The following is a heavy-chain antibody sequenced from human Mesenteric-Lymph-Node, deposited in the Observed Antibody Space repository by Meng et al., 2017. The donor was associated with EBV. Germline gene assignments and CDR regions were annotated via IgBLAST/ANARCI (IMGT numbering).Heavy chain of an antibody. J-gene: IGHJ5*02. CDR2: VNHAGTT. D-gene: IGHD3-16*01. CDR1: GVSFSDYY. Sequence: QVALQQWGSGLLKPSGTLSLPCRVYGVSFSDYYWTWIRPPLGKGLEWIGEVNHAGTTIYNPSLGSRVTISVDTSKNQFSLKLTAVTAADTAVYYCAALGSFASSIDPWGQGTLVTVSS. CDR3: AALGSFASSIDP. V-gene: IGHV4-34*01.